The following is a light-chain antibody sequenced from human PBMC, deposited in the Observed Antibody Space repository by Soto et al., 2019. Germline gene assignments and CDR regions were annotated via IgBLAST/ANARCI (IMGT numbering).Light chain of an antibody. CDR3: QQSYSTPPLS. Sequence: DIQMTQSPSSLSASVGDRVSITCRASQSISSYLNWYQHKPGKAPKLLIYAASSLQSGVPSRFSGSGSGTDLTLTISSLQPEDFASYSCQQSYSTPPLSFGGGTKVEIK. CDR1: QSISSY. V-gene: IGKV1-39*01. CDR2: AAS. J-gene: IGKJ4*01.